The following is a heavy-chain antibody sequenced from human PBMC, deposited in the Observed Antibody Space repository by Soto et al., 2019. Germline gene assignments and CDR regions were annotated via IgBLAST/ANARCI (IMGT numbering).Heavy chain of an antibody. CDR2: INLNSGGT. D-gene: IGHD6-6*01. Sequence: GASVKVSCKASGYTFTGYYMHWVRQAPGQGLEWMGWINLNSGGTNYAQKFQGRITMTRDTSISTAYMEVTRLRPDDTAVYYCARPTTPYSSSAGFDLWGQGTLVTVSS. CDR1: GYTFTGYY. V-gene: IGHV1-2*02. J-gene: IGHJ5*02. CDR3: ARPTTPYSSSAGFDL.